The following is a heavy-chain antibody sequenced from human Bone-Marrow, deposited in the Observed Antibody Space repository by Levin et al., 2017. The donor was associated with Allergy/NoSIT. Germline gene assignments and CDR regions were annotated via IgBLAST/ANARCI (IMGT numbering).Heavy chain of an antibody. V-gene: IGHV3-64D*06. CDR1: GFTFTTYG. CDR3: VTGGAFYYDS. CDR2: ISGNGGTT. J-gene: IGHJ5*01. Sequence: GGSLRLSCSASGFTFTTYGMHWVRQAPGKGLEFVSGISGNGGTTDYTDSVKGRFTISRDNSKNTVYLQMSSLRAEDTAVYYCVTGGAFYYDSWGQGTLVTVSS. D-gene: IGHD3-3*02.